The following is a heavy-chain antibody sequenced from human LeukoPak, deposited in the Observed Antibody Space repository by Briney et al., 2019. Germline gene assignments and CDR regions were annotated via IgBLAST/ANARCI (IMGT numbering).Heavy chain of an antibody. D-gene: IGHD2-2*01. CDR2: MNPNSGNT. CDR3: ARGPGPAVIGDGYYYYYMDV. V-gene: IGHV1-8*01. CDR1: GYTLTELS. Sequence: ASVKVSCKVSGYTLTELSMHWVRQATGQGLEWMGWMNPNSGNTGYAQKFQGRGTMTRNSSISTAYMEMSSLSSEATAVYYCARGPGPAVIGDGYYYYYMDVWGKGTTVTISS. J-gene: IGHJ6*03.